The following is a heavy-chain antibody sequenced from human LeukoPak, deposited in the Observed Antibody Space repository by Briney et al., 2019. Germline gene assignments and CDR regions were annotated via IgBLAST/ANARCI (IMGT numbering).Heavy chain of an antibody. J-gene: IGHJ4*02. CDR3: ARDPSIVGAPYFDY. CDR1: GITFSSYW. Sequence: GGSLRLSCAASGITFSSYWMSWVRQAPGKGLEWVANIKQDGSEKYYVDSVKGRFTISRDNAKNSLYLQMNSLRAEDTAVYYCARDPSIVGAPYFDYWGQGTLVTVSS. CDR2: IKQDGSEK. V-gene: IGHV3-7*01. D-gene: IGHD1-26*01.